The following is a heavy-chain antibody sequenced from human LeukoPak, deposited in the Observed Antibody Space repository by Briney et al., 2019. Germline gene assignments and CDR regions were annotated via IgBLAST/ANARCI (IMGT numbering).Heavy chain of an antibody. CDR1: GFTFSSYA. J-gene: IGHJ4*02. CDR2: IKSTPDGGTT. CDR3: TTYVCSGGSCYYFDY. Sequence: GGSLRLSCAASGFTFSSYAMHWVRQAPGKGLEWVGRIKSTPDGGTTDYAAPVKGRFTISRDDSENILYLQMNSLKTEDTAVYYCTTYVCSGGSCYYFDYWGPGTLVTVSS. D-gene: IGHD2-15*01. V-gene: IGHV3-15*07.